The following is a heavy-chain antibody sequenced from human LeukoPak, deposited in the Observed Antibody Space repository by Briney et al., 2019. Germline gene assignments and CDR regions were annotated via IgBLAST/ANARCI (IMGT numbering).Heavy chain of an antibody. CDR3: ARDMRITMVRGVPYY. CDR1: GYTFTSYA. Sequence: ASVKVSYKASGYTFTSYAMNWVRQAPGQGLEWMGWINTNTGNPTYAQGFTGRFVFSLDTSVSTAYLQISSLKAEDTAVYYCARDMRITMVRGVPYYWGQGTLVTVSS. CDR2: INTNTGNP. D-gene: IGHD3-10*01. V-gene: IGHV7-4-1*02. J-gene: IGHJ4*02.